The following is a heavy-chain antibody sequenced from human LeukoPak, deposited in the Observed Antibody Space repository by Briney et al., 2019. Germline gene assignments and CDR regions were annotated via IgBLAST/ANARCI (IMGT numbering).Heavy chain of an antibody. J-gene: IGHJ4*02. CDR2: ISYDGSNK. V-gene: IGHV3-30*18. D-gene: IGHD3-22*01. CDR1: GFTFSRYG. CDR3: AKARDYYDSSGYYQQTLDFDY. Sequence: PGGSLRLSCAASGFTFSRYGMHWVRQAPGKGLEWVAVISYDGSNKYYADSVKGRFTISRDNSKNTLYLQMNSLRAEDTAVYYCAKARDYYDSSGYYQQTLDFDYWGQGTLVTVSS.